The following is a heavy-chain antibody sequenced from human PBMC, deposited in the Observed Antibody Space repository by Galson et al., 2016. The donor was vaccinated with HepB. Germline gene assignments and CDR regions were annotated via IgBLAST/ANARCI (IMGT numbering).Heavy chain of an antibody. CDR3: ARSLHGGGWNDPFDY. CDR1: GFTFSRYE. CDR2: ISSSGTTI. J-gene: IGHJ4*02. D-gene: IGHD1-1*01. V-gene: IGHV3-48*03. Sequence: SLRLSCAASGFTFSRYEMNWVRQAPGKGLEWVSYISSSGTTIYYADSVKGRFTISRDNAKNSLYLQMNSLRVDDTAVYYWARSLHGGGWNDPFDYWGQGTLVAVSS.